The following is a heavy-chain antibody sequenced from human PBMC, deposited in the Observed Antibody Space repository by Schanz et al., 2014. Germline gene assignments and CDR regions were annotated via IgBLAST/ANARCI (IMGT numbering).Heavy chain of an antibody. CDR1: GFTFSSYG. D-gene: IGHD6-13*01. Sequence: EVQLVESGGGLVQPGGSLRLSCAASGFTFSSYGMSWVRQAPGKGLEWVSAIRGSGGSTYYADSVKGRFPISRDNSKNTLYLQMNSLRAEDTAVYYCAKDIAPLAARPGYGMDVWGQGTTVTVSS. J-gene: IGHJ6*02. CDR2: IRGSGGST. CDR3: AKDIAPLAARPGYGMDV. V-gene: IGHV3-23*04.